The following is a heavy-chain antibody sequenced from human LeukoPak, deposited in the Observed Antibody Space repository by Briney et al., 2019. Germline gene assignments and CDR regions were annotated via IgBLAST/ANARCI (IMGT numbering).Heavy chain of an antibody. CDR3: VRDVGYYGGNHDY. CDR2: INQDGNEK. Sequence: PGGSLRLSCAASGFNFSDYFLTWVRQAPGKGLEWVANINQDGNEKNYVDSLEDRFTISRDNAKRSLYLQMNSLRVDDTAMYYCVRDVGYYGGNHDYWGQGTLVIVSS. D-gene: IGHD4-23*01. J-gene: IGHJ4*02. CDR1: GFNFSDYF. V-gene: IGHV3-7*01.